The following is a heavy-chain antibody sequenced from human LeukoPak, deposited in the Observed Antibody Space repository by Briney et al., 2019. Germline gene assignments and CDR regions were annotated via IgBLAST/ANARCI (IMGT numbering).Heavy chain of an antibody. D-gene: IGHD3-3*01. V-gene: IGHV3-33*06. CDR1: GFTFSSYG. Sequence: GGSLRLSCAASGFTFSSYGMHWVRQAPGKGLEWVAVIWYDGSNKYYADSVKGRFTISRDNSKNTLYLQMNSLRAEDTAVYYCAKDYGDFWSGYPNYYYYYYMDVWGQGTLVTVSS. CDR2: IWYDGSNK. CDR3: AKDYGDFWSGYPNYYYYYYMDV. J-gene: IGHJ6*03.